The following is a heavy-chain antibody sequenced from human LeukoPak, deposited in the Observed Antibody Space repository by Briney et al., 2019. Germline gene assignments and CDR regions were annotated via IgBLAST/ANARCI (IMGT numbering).Heavy chain of an antibody. V-gene: IGHV3-23*01. Sequence: GGSLRLSCVASGFTFTKCAMSWIRQAPGKGLEWVAIITATGDTAYYADSVKGRFTISRDNAKNSLYLQMNSLRAEDTAVYYCARDQRGGWYSPTSYWGQGTVVTVSS. D-gene: IGHD6-19*01. CDR2: ITATGDTA. J-gene: IGHJ4*02. CDR3: ARDQRGGWYSPTSY. CDR1: GFTFTKCA.